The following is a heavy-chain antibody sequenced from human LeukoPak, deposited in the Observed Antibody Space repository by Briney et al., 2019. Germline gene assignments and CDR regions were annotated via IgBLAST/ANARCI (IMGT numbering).Heavy chain of an antibody. V-gene: IGHV3-23*01. D-gene: IGHD6-13*01. Sequence: PGGSLRLSCAASGFTFSSYAMSWVRQAPGKGLEWVSVISDSGGSTYYADSVKGRFTISRDNSKNTLHLQMNSLRAEDTAVYYCAKDLRGAAAVTLGDYWGQGTLVTVSS. CDR3: AKDLRGAAAVTLGDY. CDR2: ISDSGGST. J-gene: IGHJ4*02. CDR1: GFTFSSYA.